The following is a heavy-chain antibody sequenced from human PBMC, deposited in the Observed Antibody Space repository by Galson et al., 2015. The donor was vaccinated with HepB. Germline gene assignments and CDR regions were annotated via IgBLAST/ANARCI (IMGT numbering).Heavy chain of an antibody. J-gene: IGHJ6*02. V-gene: IGHV4-34*01. CDR1: GGSFSGYY. CDR3: ARGARLVLNYYYGRDV. CDR2: INHSGST. Sequence: LSLTCAVYGGSFSGYYWSWIRQPPGKGLEWIGEINHSGSTNYNPSLKSRVTISVDTSKNQFSLKLSSVTAADTAVYYCARGARLVLNYYYGRDVWGQGTTVTVSS. D-gene: IGHD6-13*01.